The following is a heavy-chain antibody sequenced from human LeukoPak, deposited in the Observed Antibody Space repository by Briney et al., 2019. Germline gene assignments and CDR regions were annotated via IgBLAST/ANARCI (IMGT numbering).Heavy chain of an antibody. CDR1: GFTFSSYG. V-gene: IGHV3-30*18. CDR2: ISYDGSNK. J-gene: IGHJ4*02. CDR3: AKDLVVNYFDY. Sequence: GRSPRLSCAASGFTFSSYGMHWVRQAPGKGLEWVAVISYDGSNKYYADSVKGRFTISRDNSKNTLYLQMNSLRAEDTAVYYCAKDLVVNYFDYWGQGTLVTVSS. D-gene: IGHD2-15*01.